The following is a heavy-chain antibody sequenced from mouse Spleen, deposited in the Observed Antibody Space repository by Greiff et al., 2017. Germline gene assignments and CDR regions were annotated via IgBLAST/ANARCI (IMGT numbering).Heavy chain of an antibody. J-gene: IGHJ1*03. D-gene: IGHD1-1*01. CDR3: AREDYYGRYWYFDV. CDR2: INPNYGTT. V-gene: IGHV1-39*01. Sequence: VQLQQSGPELVKPGASVKISCKASGHSLTDYNMNWVKQSNGESLEWIGVINPNYGTTSYNQKCKGKATLTVDQSSSTAYMQLNSLTSEDSAVYYCAREDYYGRYWYFDVWGTGTTVTVSS. CDR1: GHSLTDYN.